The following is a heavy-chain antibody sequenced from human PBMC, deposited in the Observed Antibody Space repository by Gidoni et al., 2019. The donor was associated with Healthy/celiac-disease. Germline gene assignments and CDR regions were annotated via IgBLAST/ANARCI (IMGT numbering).Heavy chain of an antibody. CDR3: TREKEYYYGSGSYYNMAFDI. V-gene: IGHV3-49*03. CDR1: GFTFGDCA. D-gene: IGHD3-10*01. Sequence: EVQRVEYGGGLVEPGRSLRLSCTASGFTFGDCAMSGFSQAPGKGLEWVGFIRSKANGGTTEYAASVKGRFTISRDYSKSIAYLQMNSLKTEDTAVYYCTREKEYYYGSGSYYNMAFDIWGQGTMVTVSS. J-gene: IGHJ3*02. CDR2: IRSKANGGTT.